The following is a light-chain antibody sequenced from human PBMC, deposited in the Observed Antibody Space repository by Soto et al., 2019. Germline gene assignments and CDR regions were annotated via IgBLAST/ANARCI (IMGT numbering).Light chain of an antibody. CDR2: AAS. Sequence: DIQVTQSPSSLSASVGDGVTITCRASQSITTYLYWYQQKPGKAPRLLIFAASNLQSGVPSRFSGSGSGTDFTLTISSLQPEDFATYYCQQTYSTLRLTFGGGTRVEIK. CDR3: QQTYSTLRLT. J-gene: IGKJ4*01. CDR1: QSITTY. V-gene: IGKV1-39*01.